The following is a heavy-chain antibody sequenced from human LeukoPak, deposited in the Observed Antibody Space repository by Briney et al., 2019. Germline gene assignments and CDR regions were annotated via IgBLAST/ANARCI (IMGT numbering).Heavy chain of an antibody. CDR1: GFTFSTYW. D-gene: IGHD4-17*01. J-gene: IGHJ4*02. CDR3: ARDPYGDYYFDY. CDR2: INQDGTEK. V-gene: IGHV3-7*01. Sequence: GGSLRLSXAASGFTFSTYWMSWVRQAPGKGLEWVANINQDGTEKDYVDSVKGRFTISRDNAKNSLYLQMNSLRAEDTAVYYCARDPYGDYYFDYWGQGTLVTVSS.